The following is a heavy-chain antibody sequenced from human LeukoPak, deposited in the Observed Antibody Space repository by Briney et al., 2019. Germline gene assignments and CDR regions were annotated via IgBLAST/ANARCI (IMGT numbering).Heavy chain of an antibody. D-gene: IGHD6-19*01. CDR2: VYHPGGGNN. J-gene: IGHJ4*02. V-gene: IGHV4-4*02. Sequence: SETLSLTCAVSGGSLSTTSWWVWLRQPPGKGLEWIGEVYHPGGGNNNYNPSLKSRATISLDTSRNQFSLNLRAVTAADTAVYFCARDNPRTTGYSSGSSFDFWGQGILVTVSS. CDR1: GGSLSTTSW. CDR3: ARDNPRTTGYSSGSSFDF.